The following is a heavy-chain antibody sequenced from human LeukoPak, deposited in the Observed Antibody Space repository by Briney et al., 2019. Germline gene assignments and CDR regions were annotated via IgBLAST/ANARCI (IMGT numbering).Heavy chain of an antibody. Sequence: PGGSLRLSCAASGFTFSSYAMHWVRQASGKGLEWVGRIRSKANSYATAYAASVKGRFTISRDDSKNTAYLQMNSLKTEDTAVYYCYLAAAGDHWGQGTLVTVSS. J-gene: IGHJ4*02. CDR2: IRSKANSYAT. V-gene: IGHV3-73*01. CDR3: YLAAAGDH. D-gene: IGHD6-13*01. CDR1: GFTFSSYA.